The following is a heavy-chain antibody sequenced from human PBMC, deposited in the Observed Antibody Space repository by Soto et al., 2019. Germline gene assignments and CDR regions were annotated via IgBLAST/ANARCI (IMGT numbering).Heavy chain of an antibody. Sequence: SETLSLTCTVSSASISSSSYTWGWIRQPPGKGLEWIGSIYYSGTTYYNPSLNSRVTVSVDTSKNQFSLKVTSVTAADTAVYYCASVRGGYYYAMDVWGQGTTVTVSS. CDR2: IYYSGTT. J-gene: IGHJ6*02. V-gene: IGHV4-39*01. CDR3: ASVRGGYYYAMDV. D-gene: IGHD3-10*02. CDR1: SASISSSSYT.